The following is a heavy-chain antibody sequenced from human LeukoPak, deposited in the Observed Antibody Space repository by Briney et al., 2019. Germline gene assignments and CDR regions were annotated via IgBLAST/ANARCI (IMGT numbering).Heavy chain of an antibody. J-gene: IGHJ6*02. CDR3: AREAALDYYGMDV. D-gene: IGHD6-6*01. V-gene: IGHV5-51*01. CDR1: GYSFLNYW. CDR2: IYPGDSDT. Sequence: GESLKISCKGSGYSFLNYWIGWVRQMPGKGLECMGLIYPGDSDTRYSPSFQGQVTISADKSISTAYLQWSSLKASDTAMYYCAREAALDYYGMDVWGQGTTVTVSS.